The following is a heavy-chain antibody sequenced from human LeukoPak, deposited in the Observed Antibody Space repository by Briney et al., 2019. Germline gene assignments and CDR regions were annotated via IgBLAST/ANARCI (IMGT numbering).Heavy chain of an antibody. CDR1: GDSVSSNSAA. CDR3: ATTVETGDALDI. D-gene: IGHD1-1*01. CDR2: TYYRSKWYN. J-gene: IGHJ3*02. V-gene: IGHV6-1*01. Sequence: SQTLSLTCAISGDSVSSNSAAWSWIRLSPSRGLEWLGRTYYRSKWYNDYAVSVRSRITINPDTSKNLFSLQLKSVTPEDTAEYYCATTVETGDALDIWGPGTRVTVSS.